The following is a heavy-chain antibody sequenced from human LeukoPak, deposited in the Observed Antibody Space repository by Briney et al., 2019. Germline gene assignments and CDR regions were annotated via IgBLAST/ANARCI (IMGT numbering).Heavy chain of an antibody. CDR3: ARENYYDSCGYVY. D-gene: IGHD3-22*01. Sequence: SETLSLTCTVSGGSISSSSYYWGWIRQPPGKGLEWIGSIYYSRSTYYNPSLKSRITMSVDTSKNQFSLRLSSVTAADTAVYYCARENYYDSCGYVYWGQGTLVTASS. CDR1: GGSISSSSYY. J-gene: IGHJ4*02. V-gene: IGHV4-39*07. CDR2: IYYSRST.